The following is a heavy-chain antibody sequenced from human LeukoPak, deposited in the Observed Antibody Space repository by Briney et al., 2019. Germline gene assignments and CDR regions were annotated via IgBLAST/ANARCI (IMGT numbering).Heavy chain of an antibody. D-gene: IGHD2-2*02. CDR1: GGSISSGGYS. Sequence: SETLSLTCAVSGGSISSGGYSWSWIRQPPGKGLEWIGYIYHSGSTYCNPSLKSRVTISVDRSKNQFSLKLSSVTAADTAVYYCARVIGYCSSTSCYRGGYFDYWGQGTLVTVSS. J-gene: IGHJ4*02. CDR3: ARVIGYCSSTSCYRGGYFDY. CDR2: IYHSGST. V-gene: IGHV4-30-2*01.